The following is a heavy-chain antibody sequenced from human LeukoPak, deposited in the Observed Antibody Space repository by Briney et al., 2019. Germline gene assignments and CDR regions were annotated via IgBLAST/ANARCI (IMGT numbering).Heavy chain of an antibody. J-gene: IGHJ4*02. V-gene: IGHV3-23*01. Sequence: GGSLRLSCAASGFAFSSQAMGWVRQAPGKGLEWVSVISDSGDSTYYADSVKGRFTISRDNSKNTLYLQMNSLRAKDTAVYYCAKDARRSSGWYFFDHWGQGTLVTVSS. CDR2: ISDSGDST. CDR3: AKDARRSSGWYFFDH. CDR1: GFAFSSQA. D-gene: IGHD6-19*01.